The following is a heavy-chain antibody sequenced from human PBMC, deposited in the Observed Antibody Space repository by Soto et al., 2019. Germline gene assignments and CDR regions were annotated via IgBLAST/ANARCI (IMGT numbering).Heavy chain of an antibody. V-gene: IGHV4-59*01. CDR1: GGSISSYY. J-gene: IGHJ4*02. CDR3: ARGWAYDSSGYYYFDY. Sequence: SETLSLTWTVSGGSISSYYWIWIRQPPGKGLEWIGYIYYSGSTNYNPSLKSRVTISVDTSKNQFSLKLSSVTAADTAVYYCARGWAYDSSGYYYFDYWGQGTLVTVSS. CDR2: IYYSGST. D-gene: IGHD3-22*01.